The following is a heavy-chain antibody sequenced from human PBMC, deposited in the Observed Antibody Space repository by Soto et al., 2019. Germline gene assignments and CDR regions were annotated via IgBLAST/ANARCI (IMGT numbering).Heavy chain of an antibody. J-gene: IGHJ5*02. CDR3: ARGRLLAQLRYFDWHPVRDWFDP. Sequence: SETLSLTCAVYGGSFSGYYWSWIRQPPGKGLEWIGEINHSGSTNYNPSLKSRVTISVDTSKNQFSLKLSSVTAADTAVYYCARGRLLAQLRYFDWHPVRDWFDPWGQGTLVTVSS. V-gene: IGHV4-34*01. D-gene: IGHD3-9*01. CDR1: GGSFSGYY. CDR2: INHSGST.